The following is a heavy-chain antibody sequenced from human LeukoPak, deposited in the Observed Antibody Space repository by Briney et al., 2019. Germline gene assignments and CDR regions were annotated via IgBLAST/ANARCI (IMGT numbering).Heavy chain of an antibody. V-gene: IGHV3-13*01. D-gene: IGHD6-13*01. CDR2: IGTGGDT. J-gene: IGHJ4*02. CDR3: AKDRLLAADGNY. Sequence: GGSLRLSCAVSGFTFSNYDMHWVRQAPGKGLEWVSAIGTGGDTYYPVSVKGRFTISRENAKSSLYLQMNSLRAGDTAVYYCAKDRLLAADGNYWGQGTLVTVSS. CDR1: GFTFSNYD.